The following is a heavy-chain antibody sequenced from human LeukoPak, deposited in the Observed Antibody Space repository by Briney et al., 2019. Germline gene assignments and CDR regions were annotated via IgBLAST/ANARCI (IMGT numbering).Heavy chain of an antibody. CDR1: GFTFSTYA. J-gene: IGHJ4*02. CDR2: IYSGGST. D-gene: IGHD2/OR15-2a*01. Sequence: GGSLRLSCAASGFTFSTYAMSWIRQAPGKGLEWVSLIYSGGSTYYADSVKGRFTISRDSSKNTLYLQMNSLRVEDTAVYYCATNMGFWGQGTLVTVSS. V-gene: IGHV3-53*01. CDR3: ATNMGF.